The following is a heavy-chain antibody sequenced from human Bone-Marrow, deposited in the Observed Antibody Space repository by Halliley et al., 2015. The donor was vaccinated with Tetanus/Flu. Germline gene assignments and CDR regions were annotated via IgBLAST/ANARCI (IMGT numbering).Heavy chain of an antibody. CDR1: GFTFSSHW. Sequence: SLRLSCAASGFTFSSHWMSWVRQAPGKGLEWVANIKQDGSATYYVDSVRGRFTISRDNAKNSLYLQMSSLRAEDTAIYYCARDRGFDNGGFDPWGQGTLVTVSS. J-gene: IGHJ5*02. CDR3: ARDRGFDNGGFDP. D-gene: IGHD2-8*01. V-gene: IGHV3-7*03. CDR2: IKQDGSAT.